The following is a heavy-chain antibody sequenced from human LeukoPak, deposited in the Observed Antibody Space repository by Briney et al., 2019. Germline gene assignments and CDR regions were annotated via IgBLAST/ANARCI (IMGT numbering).Heavy chain of an antibody. V-gene: IGHV3-21*01. D-gene: IGHD3-9*01. J-gene: IGHJ3*02. Sequence: GGSLRLSCAASGFTFSSYSMNWVRQAPGKGLEWVSSISSSSSYIYYADSVKGRFTISRDNAKNSLYLQMNSLRAADTAVYYCARVLRYFDWFPSGDAFDIWGQGTMVTVSS. CDR3: ARVLRYFDWFPSGDAFDI. CDR1: GFTFSSYS. CDR2: ISSSSSYI.